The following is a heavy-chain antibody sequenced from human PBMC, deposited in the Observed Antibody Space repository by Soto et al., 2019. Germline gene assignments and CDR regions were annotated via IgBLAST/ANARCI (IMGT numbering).Heavy chain of an antibody. CDR3: ASLRTYDYVWGSYGYGMDV. CDR1: GGTFSSYA. J-gene: IGHJ6*02. CDR2: IIPIFGTA. Sequence: ASVKVSCKAPGGTFSSYAISWVRQAPGQGLEWMGGIIPIFGTANYAQKFQGRVTITADESTSTAYMELSSLRSEDTAEYYSASLRTYDYVWGSYGYGMDVWGQGTTVTVSS. V-gene: IGHV1-69*13. D-gene: IGHD3-16*01.